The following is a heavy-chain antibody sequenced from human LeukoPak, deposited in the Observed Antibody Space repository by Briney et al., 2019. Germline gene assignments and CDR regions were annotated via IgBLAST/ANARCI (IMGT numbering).Heavy chain of an antibody. CDR3: AKGSWSTYYYYYMDV. D-gene: IGHD6-13*01. V-gene: IGHV3-9*01. J-gene: IGHJ6*03. CDR2: ISWNSGTI. Sequence: PGRSLRLSCAASGFTFDDYAMHWVRQAPGKGLEWVSGISWNSGTIGYADSVKGRFTISRDNAKNSLYLQLDSLRAEDTALYYCAKGSWSTYYYYYMDVWGKGTTVTVSS. CDR1: GFTFDDYA.